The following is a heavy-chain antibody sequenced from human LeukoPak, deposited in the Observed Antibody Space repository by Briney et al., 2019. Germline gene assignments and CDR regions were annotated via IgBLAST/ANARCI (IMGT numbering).Heavy chain of an antibody. CDR1: GFTFSSYW. D-gene: IGHD6-13*01. J-gene: IGHJ6*03. V-gene: IGHV3-7*01. Sequence: GGSLRLSCAASGFTFSSYWMSWVRQAPGKGLEWVANIKQDGSEKYYVDSVKGRFTISRDNAKNSLYLQMNNLRAEDTAVYYCARGDYSSSWYPYYYYYMDVWGKGTTVTVSS. CDR2: IKQDGSEK. CDR3: ARGDYSSSWYPYYYYYMDV.